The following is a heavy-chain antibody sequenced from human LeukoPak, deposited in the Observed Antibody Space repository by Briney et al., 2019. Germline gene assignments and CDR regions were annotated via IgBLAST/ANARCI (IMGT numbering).Heavy chain of an antibody. V-gene: IGHV5-51*01. CDR2: IYPGDSDT. CDR3: ARRGVVATNSLAY. D-gene: IGHD5-12*01. CDR1: GYSFTSYW. J-gene: IGHJ4*02. Sequence: GESLQISCKGSGYSFTSYWIGWVRQMPGKGLEWMGIIYPGDSDTRYSPPFQGQVAISVDKSISTAYLQWNSLKASDTAMYYCARRGVVATNSLAYWGQGTLVTVSS.